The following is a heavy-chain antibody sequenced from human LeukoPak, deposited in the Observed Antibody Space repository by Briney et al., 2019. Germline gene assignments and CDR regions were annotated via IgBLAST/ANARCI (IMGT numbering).Heavy chain of an antibody. CDR3: ARDRYSGSYYLSFDY. Sequence: ASVKVSCKASGGTFSSYAISWVRQAPGQGLEWMGGIIPIFGTANCAQKFQGRVTITTDESTSTAYMELSSLRSEDTAVYYCARDRYSGSYYLSFDYWGQGTLVTVSS. CDR1: GGTFSSYA. J-gene: IGHJ4*02. CDR2: IIPIFGTA. V-gene: IGHV1-69*05. D-gene: IGHD1-26*01.